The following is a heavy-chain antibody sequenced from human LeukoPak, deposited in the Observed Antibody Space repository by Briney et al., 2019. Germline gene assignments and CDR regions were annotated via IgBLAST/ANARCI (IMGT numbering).Heavy chain of an antibody. Sequence: GGSLRLSCAASGFTFSSYGMHWVRQAPGKGLEWVAVIWYDGSNKYYADSVKGRFTTSKDNSKNTVYLQMNSLRAEDTAVYYCARAVRGIASDYWGQGTLVTVSS. CDR1: GFTFSSYG. CDR3: ARAVRGIASDY. V-gene: IGHV3-33*01. J-gene: IGHJ4*02. D-gene: IGHD6-13*01. CDR2: IWYDGSNK.